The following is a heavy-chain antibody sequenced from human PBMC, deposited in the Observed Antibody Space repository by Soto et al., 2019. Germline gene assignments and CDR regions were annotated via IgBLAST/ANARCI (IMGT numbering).Heavy chain of an antibody. CDR2: MNPNSGNT. Sequence: ASVKVSCKASGYTFTSYDINWVRQATGKGLEWMGWMNPNSGNTGYAQKFQGRVTMTRNTSISTAYMELSSLRSEDTAVYYCARGPRYCSGGSCWTDAFAIWGQGTMVTVSS. CDR1: GYTFTSYD. J-gene: IGHJ3*02. CDR3: ARGPRYCSGGSCWTDAFAI. V-gene: IGHV1-8*01. D-gene: IGHD2-15*01.